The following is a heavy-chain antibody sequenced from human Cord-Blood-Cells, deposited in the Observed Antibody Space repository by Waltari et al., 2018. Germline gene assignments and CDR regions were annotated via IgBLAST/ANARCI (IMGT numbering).Heavy chain of an antibody. CDR3: ANPKEVTKGDY. D-gene: IGHD4-4*01. Sequence: EGQLLEFGGGLVQPGGALGLSCAAPGFTFSRYAIGWVRQAPGKGLEWVSAISGSGGSTYYADSVKGRFTISRDNSKNTLYLQMNSLRAEDTAVYYCANPKEVTKGDYWGQGTLVTVSS. V-gene: IGHV3-23*01. CDR1: GFTFSRYA. J-gene: IGHJ4*02. CDR2: ISGSGGST.